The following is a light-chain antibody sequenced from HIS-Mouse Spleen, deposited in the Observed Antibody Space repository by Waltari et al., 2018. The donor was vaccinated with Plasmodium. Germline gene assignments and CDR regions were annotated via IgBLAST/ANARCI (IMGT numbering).Light chain of an antibody. CDR3: YSTDSSGNHRV. Sequence: SYELTQPPSVSVSPGQTARITRPGDAFPNKYAYWYQQKSGQAPVLVIYEDSKRPSGIPERFSGSSSGTMATLTISGAQVEDEADYYCYSTDSSGNHRVFGGGTKLTVL. V-gene: IGLV3-10*01. CDR1: AFPNKY. CDR2: EDS. J-gene: IGLJ3*02.